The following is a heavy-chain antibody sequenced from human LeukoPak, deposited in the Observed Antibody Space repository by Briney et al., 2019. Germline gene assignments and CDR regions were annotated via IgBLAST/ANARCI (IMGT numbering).Heavy chain of an antibody. Sequence: GGSLRLSCAASGFTFSNAWMSWVRQAPGKGLEWVGRIKSKTDGGTTDYAAPVKGRFTISRDDSKNTLYLQMNSLKTEDTAVNYCTTPYYDILTGHWGQGTLVTVSS. V-gene: IGHV3-15*01. D-gene: IGHD3-9*01. CDR3: TTPYYDILTGH. CDR1: GFTFSNAW. J-gene: IGHJ4*02. CDR2: IKSKTDGGTT.